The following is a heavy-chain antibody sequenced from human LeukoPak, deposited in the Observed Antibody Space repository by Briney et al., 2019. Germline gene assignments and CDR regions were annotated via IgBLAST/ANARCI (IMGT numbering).Heavy chain of an antibody. CDR1: GFTFSSYG. CDR2: ISYDGSNK. V-gene: IGHV3-30*18. J-gene: IGHJ6*03. Sequence: GGSLRLSCAASGFTFSSYGMHWVRQAPGKGLEWVAVISYDGSNKYYADSVKGRFTISRDNSKNTLYLQMNSLRAEDTAVYYCAKDGGAQWLPLRTYYYYYYMDVWGKGTTVTVSS. CDR3: AKDGGAQWLPLRTYYYYYYMDV. D-gene: IGHD6-19*01.